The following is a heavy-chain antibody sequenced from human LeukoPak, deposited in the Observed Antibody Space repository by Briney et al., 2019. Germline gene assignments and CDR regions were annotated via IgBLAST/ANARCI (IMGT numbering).Heavy chain of an antibody. CDR2: INWSGSST. J-gene: IGHJ4*02. D-gene: IGHD3-10*01. CDR1: GFTFEDYV. CDR3: ARWTVLRGVVIGAGGFSDY. Sequence: GGSLRLSGAASGFTFEDYVMAWVRQAPGKGLDWVSAINWSGSSTGYADSVKGRFTMSRDNAKKSLYLQMNSLRAEDTAFYYCARWTVLRGVVIGAGGFSDYWGQGTLVTVSS. V-gene: IGHV3-20*04.